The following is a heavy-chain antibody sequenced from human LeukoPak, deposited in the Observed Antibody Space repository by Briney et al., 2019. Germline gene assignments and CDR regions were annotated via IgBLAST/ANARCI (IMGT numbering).Heavy chain of an antibody. D-gene: IGHD3-10*01. CDR3: ARDLRGVVRGVQSDY. CDR1: GFTFSSYS. Sequence: PGGSLRLSCAASGFTFSSYSMNWVHQAPGKGLEWVSSISSSSSYIYYADSVKGRFTISRDNAKNSLYLQMNSLRAEDTAVYYCARDLRGVVRGVQSDYWGQGTLVTVSS. V-gene: IGHV3-21*01. CDR2: ISSSSSYI. J-gene: IGHJ4*02.